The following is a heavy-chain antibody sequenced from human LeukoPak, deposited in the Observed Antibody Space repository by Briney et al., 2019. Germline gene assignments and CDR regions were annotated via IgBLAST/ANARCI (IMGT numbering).Heavy chain of an antibody. J-gene: IGHJ4*02. CDR2: ISGSGGST. Sequence: PGGSLRLSCAASGFTFSSYAMSWVRQAPGKGLERVSAISGSGGSTYYADSVKGRFTISRDNSKNTLYLQMNSLRAEDTAVYYCARESNSYSSSWYFDYWGQGTLVTVSS. V-gene: IGHV3-23*01. CDR3: ARESNSYSSSWYFDY. D-gene: IGHD6-13*01. CDR1: GFTFSSYA.